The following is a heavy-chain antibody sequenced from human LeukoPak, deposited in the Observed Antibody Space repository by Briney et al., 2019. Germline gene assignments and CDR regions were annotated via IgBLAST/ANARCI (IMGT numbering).Heavy chain of an antibody. V-gene: IGHV3-21*05. CDR2: ISTSGSHI. CDR3: ARGLAARRGAFDI. Sequence: GGSLRLSCAASGFTFSGFIMNWVRQAPGKGLEGLSYISTSGSHIYYADSVKGRFTISRDNAKNSLYLQMNSLRAEDTAVYYGARGLAARRGAFDIWGQGTMVTVSS. D-gene: IGHD6-6*01. CDR1: GFTFSGFI. J-gene: IGHJ3*02.